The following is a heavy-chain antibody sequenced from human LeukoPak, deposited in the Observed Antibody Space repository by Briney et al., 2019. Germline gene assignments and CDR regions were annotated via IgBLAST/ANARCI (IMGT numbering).Heavy chain of an antibody. J-gene: IGHJ5*02. CDR2: IYTSGST. CDR3: ARDQYYYDSSGYYYFDP. D-gene: IGHD3-22*01. CDR1: GGSISSYY. V-gene: IGHV4-4*07. Sequence: SETLSLTCTVSGGSISSYYWSWIRQPAGKGLEWIGRIYTSGSTNYNPSLKSRVTMSVDTSKNPFSLKLSSVTAADPAVYYCARDQYYYDSSGYYYFDPWGQGTLVTVSS.